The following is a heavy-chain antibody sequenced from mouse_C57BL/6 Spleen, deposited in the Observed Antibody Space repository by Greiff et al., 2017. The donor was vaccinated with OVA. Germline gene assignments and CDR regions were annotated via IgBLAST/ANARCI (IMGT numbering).Heavy chain of an antibody. CDR1: GFTFSSYG. V-gene: IGHV5-6*01. CDR3: ARSGTGDY. CDR2: ISSGGSYT. J-gene: IGHJ2*01. Sequence: EVMLVESGGDLVKPGGSLKLSCAASGFTFSSYGMSWVRQTPDKRLEWVATISSGGSYTYYPDSVKGRFTISRDNAKNTLYLQMSSLKSEDTAMYYCARSGTGDYWGQGTTLTVSS. D-gene: IGHD4-1*01.